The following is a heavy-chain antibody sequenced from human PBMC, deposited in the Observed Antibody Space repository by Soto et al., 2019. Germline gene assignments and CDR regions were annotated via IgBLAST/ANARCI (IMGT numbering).Heavy chain of an antibody. D-gene: IGHD3-10*01. V-gene: IGHV4-34*01. CDR3: ARGRPGVRGIRFDS. J-gene: IGHJ4*02. CDR1: DGSFSDFY. CDR2: INHSGAT. Sequence: QVHLQQWGAGLLKPSETLSLTCAVYDGSFSDFYWSWIRQPPGKGLEWIGEINHSGATNYNPSLKSRVTISVGTSKNQFSLKVNSVTAADTAVFYCARGRPGVRGIRFDSWGQGTLVTVSS.